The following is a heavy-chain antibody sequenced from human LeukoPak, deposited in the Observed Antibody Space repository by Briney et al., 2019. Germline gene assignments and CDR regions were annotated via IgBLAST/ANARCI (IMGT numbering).Heavy chain of an antibody. CDR3: ARGSGYSDSRGTVSWFAP. D-gene: IGHD3-22*01. J-gene: IGHJ5*02. CDR2: IYYFGNT. Sequence: SETLSLTCTVSTDSMNSGGYYWSWLRQHPGNGLEWFGSIYYFGNTYYDASIKSRVIISVDTTMNKFTLKMSSVTDADTAVYYCARGSGYSDSRGTVSWFAPWGQGTLVTVSS. V-gene: IGHV4-31*03. CDR1: TDSMNSGGYY.